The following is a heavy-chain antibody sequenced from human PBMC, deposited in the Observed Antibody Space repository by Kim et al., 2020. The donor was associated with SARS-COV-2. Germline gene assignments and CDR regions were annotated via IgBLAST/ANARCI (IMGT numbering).Heavy chain of an antibody. J-gene: IGHJ4*02. CDR1: GFTFSNYA. CDR2: ITTSGGNT. Sequence: GGSLRLSCTASGFTFSNYAMSWVRQAPGKGLEWISSITTSGGNTYYADSVKGRFTISRDNSKNTLYLQMNSLRAEDTAVYYCAKSPLAYYFDYWGQGTLVTVSS. V-gene: IGHV3-23*01. CDR3: AKSPLAYYFDY.